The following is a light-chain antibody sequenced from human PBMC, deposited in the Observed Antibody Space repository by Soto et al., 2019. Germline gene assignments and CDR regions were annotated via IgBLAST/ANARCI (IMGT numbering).Light chain of an antibody. CDR1: PSDIGAYNY. J-gene: IGLJ2*01. Sequence: QSALTQPASVSGSPGQSITISCSGTPSDIGAYNYVSWYQHLPGKAPEVIIYDVTNRPSGVSSRFCGSKSGTTASLTISGLQAEDEANYYCGSYTITSTLMIFGGGTKVTVL. V-gene: IGLV2-14*03. CDR3: GSYTITSTLMI. CDR2: DVT.